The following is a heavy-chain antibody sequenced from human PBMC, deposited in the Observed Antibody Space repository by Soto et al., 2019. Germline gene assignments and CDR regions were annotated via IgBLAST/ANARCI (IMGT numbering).Heavy chain of an antibody. CDR2: ISYTGST. J-gene: IGHJ4*02. V-gene: IGHV4-39*01. Sequence: SETLSLTCSVSGVSISSSRYYWGWIRQPPGKGLEWIGSISYTGSTYYNPSLKSRVTISVDTSKNQFSLKLSSVTAADTAVYYCARRPFEYSSSFYFDYWGQGTLVTVSS. CDR3: ARRPFEYSSSFYFDY. D-gene: IGHD6-6*01. CDR1: GVSISSSRYY.